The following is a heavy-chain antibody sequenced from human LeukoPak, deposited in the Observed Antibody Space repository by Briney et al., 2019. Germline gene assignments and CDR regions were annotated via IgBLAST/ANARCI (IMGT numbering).Heavy chain of an antibody. J-gene: IGHJ4*02. CDR1: GFSFSSYA. Sequence: GGSLRLSCAASGFSFSSYAMSWVRQAPGKGLEWVSTVSGSGGSTYYADSVKGRFTISRDNSKNTLYLQMNSLRAKDTAVYYCAKDNRGDNWNDLAIDYWGQGTLVTVSS. V-gene: IGHV3-23*01. D-gene: IGHD1-20*01. CDR2: VSGSGGST. CDR3: AKDNRGDNWNDLAIDY.